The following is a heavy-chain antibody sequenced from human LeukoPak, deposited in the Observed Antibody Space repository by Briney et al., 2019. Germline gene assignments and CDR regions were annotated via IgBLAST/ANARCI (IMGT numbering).Heavy chain of an antibody. CDR2: ISAGGAST. CDR1: GSTFSSTG. CDR3: ARTWLLSYYIDF. Sequence: GGSLRLSCAASGSTFSSTGMTWVRQAPGKGLEWVSSISAGGASTYYADSVKGRFTISRDNSRDTLYLQMNSLRAEDTAVYYCARTWLLSYYIDFWGKGTTVTVS. D-gene: IGHD3-22*01. V-gene: IGHV3-23*01. J-gene: IGHJ6*03.